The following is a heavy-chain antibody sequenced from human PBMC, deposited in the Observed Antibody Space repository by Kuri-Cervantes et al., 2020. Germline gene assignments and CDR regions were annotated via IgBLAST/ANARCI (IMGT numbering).Heavy chain of an antibody. V-gene: IGHV3-23*01. Sequence: GESLKISCAASGFTFSSCAMTWVRQAPGKGLEWVSAINGSGGRTYYADSVKGRFTISRDNSENTVYLQMNSLRAEDTAVYYCARDSSGSLDYWGQGTLVTVSS. J-gene: IGHJ4*02. D-gene: IGHD3-22*01. CDR3: ARDSSGSLDY. CDR1: GFTFSSCA. CDR2: INGSGGRT.